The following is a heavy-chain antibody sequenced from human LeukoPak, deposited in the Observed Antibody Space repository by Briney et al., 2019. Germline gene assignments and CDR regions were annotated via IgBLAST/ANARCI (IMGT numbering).Heavy chain of an antibody. V-gene: IGHV3-48*01. D-gene: IGHD6-13*01. CDR3: ARQFSSSWVDSFDI. CDR2: ITSSSSTI. CDR1: GFTFSSYS. Sequence: SGGSLRLSCTASGFTFSSYSMNWVRQAPGKGLEWVSYITSSSSTIYYVDSVKGRFTISRDNAKNSLYLQVNSLRAEDTAVYYCARQFSSSWVDSFDIWGQGTMVTVSS. J-gene: IGHJ3*02.